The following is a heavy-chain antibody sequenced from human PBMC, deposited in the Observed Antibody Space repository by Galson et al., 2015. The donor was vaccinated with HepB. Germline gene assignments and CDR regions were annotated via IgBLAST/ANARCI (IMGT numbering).Heavy chain of an antibody. J-gene: IGHJ4*02. Sequence: CAISGDSVSNNGVAWNWIRQSPSRGLEWLGRTYYRSKFYNDYAESVKSRITINPDTSRNQVSLQLNSVTPEDTVVYYCARVRQLGQGFHFWGQGTLVTVSS. CDR1: GDSVSNNGVA. CDR2: TYYRSKFYN. D-gene: IGHD3-10*01. V-gene: IGHV6-1*01. CDR3: ARVRQLGQGFHF.